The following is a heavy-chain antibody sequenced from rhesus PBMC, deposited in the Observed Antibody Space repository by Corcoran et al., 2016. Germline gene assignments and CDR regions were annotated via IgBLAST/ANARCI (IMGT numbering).Heavy chain of an antibody. CDR1: GFTFSSYG. V-gene: IGHV3S25*01. CDR3: AKSAGAAAGTKDY. D-gene: IGHD6-31*01. Sequence: EVQLVESGGGLAKPGGSLRLSWAASGFTFSSYGMNGVRQAPGKGREWLSTINVCGGSTYYADSVKGRFTISRDNSKNTLSLQMNSLRAEDTAVYYCAKSAGAAAGTKDYWGQGVLVTVSS. J-gene: IGHJ4*01. CDR2: INVCGGST.